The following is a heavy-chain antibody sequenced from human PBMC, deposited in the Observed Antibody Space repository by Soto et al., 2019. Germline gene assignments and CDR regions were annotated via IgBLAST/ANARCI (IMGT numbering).Heavy chain of an antibody. CDR2: INSDGSSA. J-gene: IGHJ6*02. CDR3: AIAPRYGMDV. V-gene: IGHV3-74*01. Sequence: EVQLVESGGGLVQPGGSLRLSCAASGFTFSSYWMHWVRQAPGNGLVWLSRINSDGSSATYADSVKGRFTISRDKAKSTLYLQMNSVRAEDTAMYYCAIAPRYGMDVWGQGITVTVSS. CDR1: GFTFSSYW.